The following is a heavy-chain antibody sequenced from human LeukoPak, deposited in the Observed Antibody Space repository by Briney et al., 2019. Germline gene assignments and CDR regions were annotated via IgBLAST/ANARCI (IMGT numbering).Heavy chain of an antibody. Sequence: PGGSLRLSCAASGFTVSSNYMSWVRQAPGKGLEWVSVIYSGGSTYYADSVKGRFTISRDNAKNSLYLQMSSLRAEDMALYYCAKGRDYGLSSYYFDYWGQGTLVTVSS. V-gene: IGHV3-53*05. D-gene: IGHD4-17*01. CDR2: IYSGGST. CDR3: AKGRDYGLSSYYFDY. CDR1: GFTVSSNY. J-gene: IGHJ4*02.